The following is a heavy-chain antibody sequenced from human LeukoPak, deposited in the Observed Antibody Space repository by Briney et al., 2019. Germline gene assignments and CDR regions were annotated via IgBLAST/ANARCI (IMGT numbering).Heavy chain of an antibody. CDR3: ASIAGATGVVVPAANGVDY. V-gene: IGHV4-39*01. D-gene: IGHD2-2*01. Sequence: SETLSLTCTVSGFSISSSSYYWGWLRQPPGKGLEWIGSIYYRGSTYYNPSLNSRVTVSVDTSKNQFSLRLSSVTAADSSVYYCASIAGATGVVVPAANGVDYWGQGTLVTVSS. CDR2: IYYRGST. J-gene: IGHJ4*02. CDR1: GFSISSSSYY.